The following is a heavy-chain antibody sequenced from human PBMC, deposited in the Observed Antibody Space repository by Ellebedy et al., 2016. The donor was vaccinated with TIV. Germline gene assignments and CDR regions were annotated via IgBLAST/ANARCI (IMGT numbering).Heavy chain of an antibody. Sequence: AASVKVSCKTSGYSFTAYFLHWVRQATAQGLEYLGWMKPGSGNTGYAQKFEGRVTMNRNTSTSTAYMELSSLISDDTAVYYCVVGLFHPWGQGTLVSVSS. V-gene: IGHV1-8*02. CDR3: VVGLFHP. CDR2: MKPGSGNT. J-gene: IGHJ5*02. CDR1: GYSFTAYF. D-gene: IGHD3/OR15-3a*01.